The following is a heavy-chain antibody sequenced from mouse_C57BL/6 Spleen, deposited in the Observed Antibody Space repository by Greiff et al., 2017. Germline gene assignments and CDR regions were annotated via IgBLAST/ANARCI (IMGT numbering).Heavy chain of an antibody. J-gene: IGHJ3*01. Sequence: EVQVVESGGGLVKPGGSLKLSCAASGFTFSDYGMHWVRQAPEKGLEWVAYISSGSSTIYYADTVKGRFTISRDNAKNTLFLQMTSLRSEDTAMYYCARKLSGAYWGQGTLVTVSA. D-gene: IGHD3-1*01. V-gene: IGHV5-17*01. CDR1: GFTFSDYG. CDR3: ARKLSGAY. CDR2: ISSGSSTI.